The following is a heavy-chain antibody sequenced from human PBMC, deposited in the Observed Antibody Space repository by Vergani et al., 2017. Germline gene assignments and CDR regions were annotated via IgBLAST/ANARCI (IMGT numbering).Heavy chain of an antibody. D-gene: IGHD3-10*01. CDR3: ARDQSVGGWFGELSSWYYYGMDV. CDR2: IDPSDSYT. V-gene: IGHV5-10-1*03. J-gene: IGHJ6*02. CDR1: GYSFTSYW. Sequence: EVQLVQSGAEVKKPGESLRISCKGSGYSFTSYWISWVSQMPGQGLEWMGRIDPSDSYTNYSPSFQGHVTISADTSIRTAYLQWSSLKAADTAMYYCARDQSVGGWFGELSSWYYYGMDVWGQGTTVTVSS.